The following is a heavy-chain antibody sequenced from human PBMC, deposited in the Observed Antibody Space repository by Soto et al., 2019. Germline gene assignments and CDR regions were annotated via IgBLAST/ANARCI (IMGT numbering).Heavy chain of an antibody. CDR1: GFTISDTW. D-gene: IGHD2-2*01. Sequence: GGSLRLSCVASGFTISDTWMNWVRQAPGKGLEWVGRIKNKADGDTTDYAAPVKARFIISRDDSKNTLFLQMNSLKTEDTAVYYCTTDRDLQPYWGQGSLVPVSS. J-gene: IGHJ4*02. CDR3: TTDRDLQPY. CDR2: IKNKADGDTT. V-gene: IGHV3-15*07.